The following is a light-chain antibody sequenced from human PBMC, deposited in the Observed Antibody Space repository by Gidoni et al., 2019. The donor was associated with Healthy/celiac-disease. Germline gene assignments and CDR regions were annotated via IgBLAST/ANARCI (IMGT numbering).Light chain of an antibody. CDR3: QQRSNWLALT. CDR2: DAS. Sequence: EIVLTQSPATLSLSPGERATLSCRASQSVSSYLAWYQQKPGQAPRLLIYDASNRATGSPARCSGSGSGTDFTLTISSLEPEDFEVYYCQQRSNWLALTFGGGTKVESK. J-gene: IGKJ4*01. V-gene: IGKV3-11*01. CDR1: QSVSSY.